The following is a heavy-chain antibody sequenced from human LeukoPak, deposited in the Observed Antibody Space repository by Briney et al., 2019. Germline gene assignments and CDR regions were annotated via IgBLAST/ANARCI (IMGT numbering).Heavy chain of an antibody. V-gene: IGHV3-64*01. CDR2: ITSNGGNT. D-gene: IGHD3-10*01. Sequence: PGGSLRPYCAASGFTFSSYYLFWVRQAPGQELEYVSTITSNGGNTYYENSVKGRFTISTDNCKNSLYLHMGSLRAEDMAVSYCARNVISGSKAFNIWGQGTMVTVSS. CDR1: GFTFSSYY. CDR3: ARNVISGSKAFNI. J-gene: IGHJ3*02.